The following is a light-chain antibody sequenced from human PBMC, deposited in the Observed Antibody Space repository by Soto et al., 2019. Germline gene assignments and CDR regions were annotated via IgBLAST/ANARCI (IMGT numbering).Light chain of an antibody. Sequence: EIVMTQSPATLSLSPGERATLSCRASQSVGKYLVWYQQKPGQAPRLLIYDASTRATGIPASFSGSGSATDFTLTISSLETADFAVYYCLQRGNRPPWTFGHGTKVDIK. CDR3: LQRGNRPPWT. J-gene: IGKJ1*01. CDR2: DAS. CDR1: QSVGKY. V-gene: IGKV3-11*01.